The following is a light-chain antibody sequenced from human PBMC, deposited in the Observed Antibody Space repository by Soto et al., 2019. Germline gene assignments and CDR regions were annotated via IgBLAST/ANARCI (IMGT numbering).Light chain of an antibody. CDR3: QQYYSTPRT. CDR1: QSVLYSSNNKNY. V-gene: IGKV4-1*01. CDR2: WAS. Sequence: DLVMTQSPDSLAVSLGERAAINCKSSQSVLYSSNNKNYLAWYQQKPGQPPKLLIYWASTRESGVPDRFSGSGSGTDFTLTIISLQAEDVAVYYCQQYYSTPRTFGQGTTVEIK. J-gene: IGKJ1*01.